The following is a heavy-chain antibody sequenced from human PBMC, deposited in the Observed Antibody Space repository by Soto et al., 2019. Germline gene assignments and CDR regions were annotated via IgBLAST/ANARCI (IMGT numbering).Heavy chain of an antibody. Sequence: SETLSLTCAVHGGSFSAYYWSWIRQPPGKGLEWIGEINHSGSTNYNPSLKSRVTISVDTSKNQFSLKLISVTAADTAVYSCARGPYGAYNCFDPWGQGTLVTVSS. D-gene: IGHD3-10*01. V-gene: IGHV4-34*01. J-gene: IGHJ5*02. CDR3: ARGPYGAYNCFDP. CDR1: GGSFSAYY. CDR2: INHSGST.